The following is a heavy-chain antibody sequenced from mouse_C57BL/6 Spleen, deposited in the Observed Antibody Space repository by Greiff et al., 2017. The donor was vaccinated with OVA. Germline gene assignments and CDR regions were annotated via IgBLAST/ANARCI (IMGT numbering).Heavy chain of an antibody. CDR2: ISGGGGNT. J-gene: IGHJ1*03. Sequence: EVKVVESGGGLVKPGGSLKLSCAASGFTFSSYTMSWVRQTPEKRLEWVATISGGGGNTYYPDSVKGRFTISRDNAKNTLYLQMSSLRSEDTALYYCARNWDWYFDVWGTGTTVTVSS. CDR1: GFTFSSYT. V-gene: IGHV5-9*01. D-gene: IGHD4-1*01. CDR3: ARNWDWYFDV.